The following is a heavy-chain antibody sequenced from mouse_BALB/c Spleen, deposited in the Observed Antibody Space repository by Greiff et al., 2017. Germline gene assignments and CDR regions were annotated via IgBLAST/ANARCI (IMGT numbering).Heavy chain of an antibody. Sequence: VKLVESGPGLVAPSQSLSITCTVSGFSLTSYGVHWVRQPPGKGLEWLGVIWAGGSTNYNSALMSRLSISKDNSKSQVFLKMNSLQTDDTAMYYCARAEYGYDSYYAMDYWGQVTSVTVSS. CDR3: ARAEYGYDSYYAMDY. CDR1: GFSLTSYG. D-gene: IGHD2-2*01. CDR2: IWAGGST. J-gene: IGHJ4*01. V-gene: IGHV2-9*02.